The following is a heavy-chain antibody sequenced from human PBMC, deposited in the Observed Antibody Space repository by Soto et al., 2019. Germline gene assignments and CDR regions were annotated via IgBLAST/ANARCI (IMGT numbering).Heavy chain of an antibody. CDR2: IYHSGVT. CDR1: GNSSSTSTYS. J-gene: IGHJ5*02. D-gene: IGHD6-19*01. Sequence: SDTLSLTCIFSGNSSSTSTYSWSWLRQPPGKALEWVGFIYHSGVTSYNPSLKSRVSISLDMSNSQCTLNLRSVTAADTAVYYCAGMPYTSGLRFDPWGPGTLVTVSS. CDR3: AGMPYTSGLRFDP. V-gene: IGHV4-30-2*01.